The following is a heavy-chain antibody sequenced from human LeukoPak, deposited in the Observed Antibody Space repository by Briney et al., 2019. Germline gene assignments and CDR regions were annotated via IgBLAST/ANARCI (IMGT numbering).Heavy chain of an antibody. D-gene: IGHD6-19*01. CDR3: ARIGYSSGYSFDY. V-gene: IGHV4-30-2*02. Sequence: SETLSLTCAVSGGSVSSGGYSWSWIRQPPGKGLEWIGYIYHSGSTYYNPSLKSRVTISVDTSKNQFSLKLSSVTAADTAVYYCARIGYSSGYSFDYWGQGTLVTVSS. CDR1: GGSVSSGGYS. J-gene: IGHJ4*02. CDR2: IYHSGST.